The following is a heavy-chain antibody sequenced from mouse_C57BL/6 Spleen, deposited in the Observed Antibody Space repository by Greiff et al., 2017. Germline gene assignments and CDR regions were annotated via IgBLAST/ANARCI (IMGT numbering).Heavy chain of an antibody. J-gene: IGHJ1*03. D-gene: IGHD1-1*01. CDR3: ARGYYYGSSYVGYWYFDV. CDR1: GYTFTDYN. CDR2: INPNNGGT. V-gene: IGHV1-22*01. Sequence: VQLQQSGPELVKPGASVKMSCKASGYTFTDYNMHWVKQSHGKSLEWIGYINPNNGGTSYNQKFKGKATLTVNKSSSTAYMELRSLTSEDSAGYYCARGYYYGSSYVGYWYFDVWGTGTTVTVSS.